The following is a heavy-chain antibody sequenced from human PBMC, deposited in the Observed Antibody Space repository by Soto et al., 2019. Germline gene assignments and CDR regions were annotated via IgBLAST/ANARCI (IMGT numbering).Heavy chain of an antibody. J-gene: IGHJ4*02. Sequence: ASVKVSCKASGYTFTSYGITWVRQAPGQGLEWMGWISIYNGHTEFAQKFQGRVTMTTDISTTTAYMELRSLKFDDTALYYCARRGSGLVDFWGQGTWVTVSS. CDR3: ARRGSGLVDF. CDR2: ISIYNGHT. D-gene: IGHD6-19*01. CDR1: GYTFTSYG. V-gene: IGHV1-18*04.